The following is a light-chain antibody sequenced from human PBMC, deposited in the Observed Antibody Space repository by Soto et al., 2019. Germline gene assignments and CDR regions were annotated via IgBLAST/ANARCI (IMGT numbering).Light chain of an antibody. J-gene: IGKJ4*01. V-gene: IGKV1-39*01. Sequence: DIQMTQSPSSLSASVGDRVTITCRASQSISIYLNWYQQKPGKAPNLLIYAASSLQSAVPSRFSGSGSGTDFSLTISSLQPEDFATYYCQQSYSNPRLTFGGGTRWISN. CDR3: QQSYSNPRLT. CDR2: AAS. CDR1: QSISIY.